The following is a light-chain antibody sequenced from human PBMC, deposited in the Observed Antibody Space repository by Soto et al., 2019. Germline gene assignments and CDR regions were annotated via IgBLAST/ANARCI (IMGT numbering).Light chain of an antibody. CDR2: DGS. Sequence: DIQMTQSPSTLSASVGDRVTITCRASQSINTWLAWYQQKPGEATKLLIYDGSTLERGVPSRFSGSGSGTEFTLTISSLQPDDFATLYCQQYKTYSRTFGQGTKVEVK. CDR3: QQYKTYSRT. V-gene: IGKV1-5*03. CDR1: QSINTW. J-gene: IGKJ1*01.